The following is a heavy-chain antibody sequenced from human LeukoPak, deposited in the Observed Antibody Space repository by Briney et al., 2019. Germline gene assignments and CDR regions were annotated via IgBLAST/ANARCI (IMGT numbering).Heavy chain of an antibody. CDR3: ARWAAAGPGTDTSKIDY. J-gene: IGHJ4*02. D-gene: IGHD6-13*01. V-gene: IGHV1-2*02. Sequence: GASVKVSCKASGYTFTGYYMHWVRQAPGQGLEWMGWINPNSGGTNYAQKFQGRVTMTRDTSISTAYMELSRLRSDDTAVYYCARWAAAGPGTDTSKIDYWGQGTLVTVSS. CDR2: INPNSGGT. CDR1: GYTFTGYY.